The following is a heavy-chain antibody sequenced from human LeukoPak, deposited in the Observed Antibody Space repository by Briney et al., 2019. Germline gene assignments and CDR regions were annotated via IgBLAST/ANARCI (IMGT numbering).Heavy chain of an antibody. CDR2: INPNNGGT. V-gene: IGHV1-2*02. CDR1: GYTFTGYY. D-gene: IGHD3-22*01. Sequence: GASVKVSCKASGYTFTGYYIHWVRQAPGQGLEWMGWINPNNGGTKYAQKLQGRVTMTRDTSISTAYMELSGLTSDDTAVYHCARGISERHYYDSSGYYYDAFDIWGQGTMVTVSS. CDR3: ARGISERHYYDSSGYYYDAFDI. J-gene: IGHJ3*02.